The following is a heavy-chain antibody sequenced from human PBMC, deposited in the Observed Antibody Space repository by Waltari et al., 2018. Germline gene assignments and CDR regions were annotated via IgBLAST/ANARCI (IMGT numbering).Heavy chain of an antibody. CDR3: ARDQTGTTPY. V-gene: IGHV1-2*06. CDR2: INPNSGGT. J-gene: IGHJ4*02. CDR1: GYTFNGYN. Sequence: QVQLVQSGAEVKKPGASVKVSCKASGYTFNGYNMHWVRQAPGQGLEWMRRINPNSGGTNYAQKFQGRVTRTRDTSISTAYMELSRLRSDDTAVYYCARDQTGTTPYWGQGTLVTVSS. D-gene: IGHD1-1*01.